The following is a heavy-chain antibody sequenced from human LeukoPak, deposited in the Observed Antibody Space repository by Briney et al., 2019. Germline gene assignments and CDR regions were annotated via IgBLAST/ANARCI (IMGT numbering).Heavy chain of an antibody. Sequence: GESLKISCKGYGYNFANYWIGWVRQMPGKGLEWMGIVHPGDSDTRYSPSFQGQVTISADKSINTAYLQWSSLKASDTAMYYRQKTAYDILTGPFDPWGQGTLVTVSS. CDR3: QKTAYDILTGPFDP. V-gene: IGHV5-51*01. D-gene: IGHD3-9*01. CDR1: GYNFANYW. CDR2: VHPGDSDT. J-gene: IGHJ5*02.